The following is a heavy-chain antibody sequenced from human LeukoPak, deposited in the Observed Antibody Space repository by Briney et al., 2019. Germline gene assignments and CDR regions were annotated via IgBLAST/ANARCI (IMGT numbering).Heavy chain of an antibody. J-gene: IGHJ6*02. D-gene: IGHD6-13*01. CDR2: IYYSGST. CDR3: ARRNSWYSFGGYGMDV. Sequence: SETPSLTCTVSGGSISSSSYYWGWIRQPPGKGLEWIGSIYYSGSTYYNPSLKSRVTISVDTSKNQFSLKLSSVTAADTAVYYCARRNSWYSFGGYGMDVWGQGTTVTVSS. V-gene: IGHV4-39*01. CDR1: GGSISSSSYY.